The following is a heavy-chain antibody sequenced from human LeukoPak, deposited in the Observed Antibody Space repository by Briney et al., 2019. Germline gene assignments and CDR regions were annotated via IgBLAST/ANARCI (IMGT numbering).Heavy chain of an antibody. D-gene: IGHD4-11*01. CDR1: GYTFTGYY. Sequence: ASVKVSYKASGYTFTGYYMHWVRQAPGQGLEWMGWINPNSGGTNYAQKLQGRVTMTTDTSTSTAYMELSRLRSDDTAVYYCARDLVRWVGVTTSRVFWFDPWGQGTLVTVSS. CDR3: ARDLVRWVGVTTSRVFWFDP. V-gene: IGHV1-2*02. J-gene: IGHJ5*02. CDR2: INPNSGGT.